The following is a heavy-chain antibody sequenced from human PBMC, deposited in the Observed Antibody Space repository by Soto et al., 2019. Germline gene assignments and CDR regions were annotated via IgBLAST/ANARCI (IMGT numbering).Heavy chain of an antibody. D-gene: IGHD1-26*01. CDR1: GGTFSSYA. V-gene: IGHV1-69*13. CDR2: IIPIFGTA. CDR3: ARALQTHRRIVGATIGFDY. J-gene: IGHJ4*02. Sequence: SVKVSCKASGGTFSSYAISWVRQAPGQGLEWMGGIIPIFGTANYAQKFQGRVTITADESTSTTYMELSSLRSEDTAVYYCARALQTHRRIVGATIGFDYWGQGTLVTVSS.